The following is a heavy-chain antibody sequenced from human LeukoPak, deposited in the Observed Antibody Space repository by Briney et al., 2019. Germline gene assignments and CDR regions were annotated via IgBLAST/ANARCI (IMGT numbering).Heavy chain of an antibody. CDR3: ARQGRLLLQYYFDY. CDR1: GGSISSSSYY. D-gene: IGHD3-22*01. V-gene: IGHV4-39*01. CDR2: IYYSGST. Sequence: PSETLSLTCTVSGGSISSSSYYWGWIRQPPGKGLEWIGSIYYSGSTYYNPSLKSRDTISVDTSKNQFSLKLSSVTAADTAVYYCARQGRLLLQYYFDYWGQGTLVTVSS. J-gene: IGHJ4*02.